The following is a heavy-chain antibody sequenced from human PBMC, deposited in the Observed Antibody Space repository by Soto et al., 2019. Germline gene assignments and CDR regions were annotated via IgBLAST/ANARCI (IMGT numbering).Heavy chain of an antibody. Sequence: SETLSLTCTVSGGSISGGGYYWSWIRQHPGKGREWIGYIYYSGSTYYNPSLKSRVTISVDTSKNQFSLKLSSVTAAATAVYYCARAGVVVPAAIEFRDWFDPWGQGTLVTVSS. CDR1: GGSISGGGYY. J-gene: IGHJ5*02. CDR2: IYYSGST. D-gene: IGHD2-2*01. V-gene: IGHV4-31*03. CDR3: ARAGVVVPAAIEFRDWFDP.